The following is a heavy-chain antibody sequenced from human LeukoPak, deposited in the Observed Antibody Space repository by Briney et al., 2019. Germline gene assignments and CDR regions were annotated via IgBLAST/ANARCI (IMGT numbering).Heavy chain of an antibody. V-gene: IGHV4-59*01. CDR3: ARSLPAGQAFDI. Sequence: ASETLSLTCTVSGGSISSYYWSWIRQPPGKGLEWIGYIYYSGSTNYNPSLKSRVTISVDTSKNQFSLKLSSVTAADTAVYYCARSLPAGQAFDIWGQGTMVTVSS. J-gene: IGHJ3*02. CDR1: GGSISSYY. CDR2: IYYSGST.